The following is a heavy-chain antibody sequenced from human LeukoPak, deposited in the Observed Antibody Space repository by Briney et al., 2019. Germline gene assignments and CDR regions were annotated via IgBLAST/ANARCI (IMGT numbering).Heavy chain of an antibody. V-gene: IGHV4-34*01. D-gene: IGHD5-18*01. CDR3: ARALARGYSLQFDY. CDR1: GGSFSGYC. Sequence: SETLSLTCTVYGGSFSGYCWSWIRQPPGKGLEWVGEINHSGSTNYNPSLKSRVTISVDTSKNQFSLKLSSVTAADTAVYYCARALARGYSLQFDYWGQGTLVTVSS. J-gene: IGHJ4*02. CDR2: INHSGST.